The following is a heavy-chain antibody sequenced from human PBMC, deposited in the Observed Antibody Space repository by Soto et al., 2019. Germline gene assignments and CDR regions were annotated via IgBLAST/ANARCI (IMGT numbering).Heavy chain of an antibody. D-gene: IGHD6-19*01. CDR1: GFNISSHG. Sequence: GGSLTLSCVASGFNISSHGMHWVRPAPGKGLEWVSFIWDDGRDKYYADSVEGRFLISRDNSKNTMNLQVKRLRPEDTALYYCVRGATTTGWFDAFDLWGRGTMVTVSS. CDR2: IWDDGRDK. J-gene: IGHJ3*01. CDR3: VRGATTTGWFDAFDL. V-gene: IGHV3-33*03.